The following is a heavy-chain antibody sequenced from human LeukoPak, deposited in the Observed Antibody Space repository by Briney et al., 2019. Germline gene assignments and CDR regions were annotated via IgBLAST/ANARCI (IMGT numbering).Heavy chain of an antibody. V-gene: IGHV1-2*02. CDR3: ARAGYGSGSYSGLCDY. CDR1: GYTFTGYY. D-gene: IGHD1-26*01. Sequence: GASVKVSCKASGYTFTGYYMHWVRQAPGQGLEWMGWINPNSGGTNYAQKFQGRVTMTRDTSISTAYMELSRLRSDDTAVYYCARAGYGSGSYSGLCDYWGQGTLVTDSS. CDR2: INPNSGGT. J-gene: IGHJ4*02.